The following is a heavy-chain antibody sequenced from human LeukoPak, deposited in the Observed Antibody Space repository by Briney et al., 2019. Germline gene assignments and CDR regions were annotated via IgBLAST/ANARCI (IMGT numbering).Heavy chain of an antibody. CDR3: ARAYGSSWYIRYYYYYMDV. J-gene: IGHJ6*03. Sequence: ASVKVSCKASGYTFTSYDINWVRQATGQGLEWMGWMNPNSGNTGYAQKFQGRVTMTRNTSISTAYMELSSLRSEDTAVYYCARAYGSSWYIRYYYYYMDVWGKGTTVTISS. CDR1: GYTFTSYD. CDR2: MNPNSGNT. V-gene: IGHV1-8*01. D-gene: IGHD6-13*01.